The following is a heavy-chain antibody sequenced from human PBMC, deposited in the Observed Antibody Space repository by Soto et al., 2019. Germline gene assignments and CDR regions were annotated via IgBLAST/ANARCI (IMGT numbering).Heavy chain of an antibody. CDR1: GCIFSYYW. CDR3: ARDSGDRSIDY. D-gene: IGHD7-27*01. V-gene: IGHV3-7*05. Sequence: GGSLRLSCTASGCIFSYYWMAWVRQGPGIGLEWVAHIKEDGSKEYYVDSVKGRFTISRDNAKRSLYLQMNSLRAEDTAVYYCARDSGDRSIDYWGQGTLVTVSS. CDR2: IKEDGSKE. J-gene: IGHJ4*02.